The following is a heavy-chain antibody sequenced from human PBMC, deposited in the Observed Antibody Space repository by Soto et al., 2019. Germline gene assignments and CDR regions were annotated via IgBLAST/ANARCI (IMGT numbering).Heavy chain of an antibody. J-gene: IGHJ6*02. V-gene: IGHV7-4-1*01. CDR3: ARDFSSWYTDYYYGMDV. Sequence: ASVKVSCKASGYTLTSYAMNWVRQAPGQGLEWMGWINTNTGNPTYAQGFTGRFVFSLDTSVSTAYLQICSLKAEDTAVYYCARDFSSWYTDYYYGMDVWGQGTTVTVSS. CDR1: GYTLTSYA. CDR2: INTNTGNP. D-gene: IGHD6-13*01.